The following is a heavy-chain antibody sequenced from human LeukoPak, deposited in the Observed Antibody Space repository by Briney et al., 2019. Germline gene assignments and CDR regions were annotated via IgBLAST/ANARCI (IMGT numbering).Heavy chain of an antibody. J-gene: IGHJ3*02. Sequence: GGSLRLSCAASGFTFSSYGIHWVRQAPGKGLEWVAVISYDGSNKYYADSVKGRFTISRDSSKNTLYLQMNSLRAEDTAVYYCAKDRGDYYDSSGYYSGGFDIWGQGTMVTVSS. CDR2: ISYDGSNK. CDR3: AKDRGDYYDSSGYYSGGFDI. D-gene: IGHD3-22*01. CDR1: GFTFSSYG. V-gene: IGHV3-30*18.